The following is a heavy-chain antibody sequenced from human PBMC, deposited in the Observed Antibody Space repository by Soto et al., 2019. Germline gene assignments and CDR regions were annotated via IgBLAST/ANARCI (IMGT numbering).Heavy chain of an antibody. CDR2: IYWYDDK. D-gene: IGHD1-1*01. CDR1: GFSLSTSGLG. J-gene: IGHJ3*02. CDR3: AQEYNNNWFHDGFDI. Sequence: QITLKESGPTLVKPTQTLTLTCTFSGFSLSTSGLGVGWIRQPPGKALEWLGIIYWYDDKPYSPSLRSRFTINKDTSKNHVLLTMTIMDPVDTATYYCAQEYNNNWFHDGFDILGQGTMVTVSS. V-gene: IGHV2-5*01.